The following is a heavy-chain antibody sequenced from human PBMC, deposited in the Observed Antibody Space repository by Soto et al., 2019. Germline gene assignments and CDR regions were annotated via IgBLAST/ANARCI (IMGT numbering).Heavy chain of an antibody. CDR3: VNNGYCSGTNCYVTFDP. Sequence: PGGSLRLSCAASGFTFSTYAMSRVRQAPGKGLDWVSSISSSGDSTKYADSVKGRFTISRDNSKNTLYLQMNNLRAAGTAIYYCVNNGYCSGTNCYVTFDPWGQVTLVTVSS. J-gene: IGHJ5*02. CDR2: ISSSGDST. D-gene: IGHD2-2*01. CDR1: GFTFSTYA. V-gene: IGHV3-23*01.